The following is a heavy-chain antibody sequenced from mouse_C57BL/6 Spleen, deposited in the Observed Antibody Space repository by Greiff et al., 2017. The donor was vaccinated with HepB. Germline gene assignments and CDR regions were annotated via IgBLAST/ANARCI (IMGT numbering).Heavy chain of an antibody. CDR3: ARHEDGIYDGYYDWYFDV. D-gene: IGHD2-3*01. V-gene: IGHV1-62-2*01. CDR1: GYTFTEYT. CDR2: FYPGSGSI. J-gene: IGHJ1*03. Sequence: LVESGAELVKPGASVKLSCKASGYTFTEYTIHWVKQRSGQGLEWIGWFYPGSGSIKYNEKFKDKATLNADKSSSTVYMELSRLTSEDSAVYFCARHEDGIYDGYYDWYFDVWGTGTTVTVSS.